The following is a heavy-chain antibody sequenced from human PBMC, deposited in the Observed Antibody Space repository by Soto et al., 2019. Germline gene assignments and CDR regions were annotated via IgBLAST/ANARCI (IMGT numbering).Heavy chain of an antibody. CDR1: GFTFSSYG. CDR3: AREVSGGSGYYLDY. D-gene: IGHD2-15*01. V-gene: IGHV3-33*01. Sequence: GGSLRLSCAASGFTFSSYGMHWVRQAPGKGLEWVAVIWYDGSNKYYADSVKGRFTISRDNSKNTLYLQMNSLRAEDTAVYYCAREVSGGSGYYLDYWGHGTLVTVSS. CDR2: IWYDGSNK. J-gene: IGHJ4*01.